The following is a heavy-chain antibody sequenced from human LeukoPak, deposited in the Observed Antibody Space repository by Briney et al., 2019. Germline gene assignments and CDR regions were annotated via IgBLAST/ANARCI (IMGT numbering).Heavy chain of an antibody. CDR2: ISYSGAT. Sequence: SETLSLTCTVSGDSINNNVYYWGWIRQPPGKGLEWIAIISYSGATYYNPSLKSRVTISVDTSKNQFSLKLRSVTAADSAVYYCARHRGWGANYFFDYWGQGTLVTVSS. CDR1: GDSINNNVYY. V-gene: IGHV4-39*01. J-gene: IGHJ4*02. CDR3: ARHRGWGANYFFDY. D-gene: IGHD4/OR15-4a*01.